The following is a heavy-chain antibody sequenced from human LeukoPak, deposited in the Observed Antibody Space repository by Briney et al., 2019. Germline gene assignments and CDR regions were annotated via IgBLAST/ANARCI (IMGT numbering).Heavy chain of an antibody. CDR3: ARDGGSSSDYYYYYMDV. D-gene: IGHD6-6*01. CDR1: GGSISSSNW. CDR2: IYHSGST. Sequence: PSETLSLTCAVSGGSISSSNWWSWVRQPPGKGLEWIGEIYHSGSTNYNPSLKSRVTISVDKSKNQFSLKLSSVTAADTAVYYCARDGGSSSDYYYYYMDVWGKGTTVTVSS. J-gene: IGHJ6*03. V-gene: IGHV4-4*02.